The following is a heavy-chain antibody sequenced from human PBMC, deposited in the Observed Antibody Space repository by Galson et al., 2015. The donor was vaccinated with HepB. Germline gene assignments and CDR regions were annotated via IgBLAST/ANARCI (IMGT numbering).Heavy chain of an antibody. Sequence: SVKVSCKASGYTFITYIMHWVRQAPGQRLEWMGWISAGNGHTKYSQRFQGRVTITRDTSASTAYMELSSLRYEDTAVYYCAREMGNAAMVSGAFDIWGQGTMVTVSS. V-gene: IGHV1-3*01. CDR3: AREMGNAAMVSGAFDI. CDR1: GYTFITYI. J-gene: IGHJ3*02. D-gene: IGHD5-18*01. CDR2: ISAGNGHT.